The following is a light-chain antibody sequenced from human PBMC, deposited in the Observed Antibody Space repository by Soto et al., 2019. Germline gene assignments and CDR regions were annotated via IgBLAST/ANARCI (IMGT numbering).Light chain of an antibody. CDR2: EVS. CDR3: SSYTSSSTLYV. J-gene: IGLJ1*01. V-gene: IGLV2-14*01. Sequence: QSVLTQPASVSGSPGQSITISCTGTNSDVGAYNYVSWFQQHPGKAPKLIISEVSDRPSGVSSRFSGSKSGNTASLTISGLQAEDEADYYCSSYTSSSTLYVFGTGTKVTVL. CDR1: NSDVGAYNY.